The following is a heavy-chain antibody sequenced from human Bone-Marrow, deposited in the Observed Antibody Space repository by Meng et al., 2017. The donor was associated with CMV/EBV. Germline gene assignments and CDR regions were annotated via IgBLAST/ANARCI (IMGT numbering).Heavy chain of an antibody. V-gene: IGHV1-69*05. CDR3: SSHSDRTSHIQNYFNYGMDV. Sequence: SVKSCKASGGTFSSYAISWVRQAPGQGLEWMGGIIPIFGTANYAQKFQGRVTITTDESTSTAYMELSRLRSEDTAVYYCSSHSDRTSHIQNYFNYGMDVWGQGTTVTVSS. J-gene: IGHJ6*02. D-gene: IGHD2-2*01. CDR2: IIPIFGTA. CDR1: GGTFSSYA.